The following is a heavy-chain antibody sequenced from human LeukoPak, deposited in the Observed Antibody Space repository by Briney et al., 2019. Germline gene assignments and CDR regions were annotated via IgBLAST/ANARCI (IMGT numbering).Heavy chain of an antibody. V-gene: IGHV4-39*01. D-gene: IGHD3-10*01. Sequence: SETLSLTCAVSGGSFSGYYWTWIRQPPGKGLEWIGSIYYSGSTYYNPSLKSRVTISVDTSKNQFSLKLSSVTAADTAVYYCARRAPGSGSYYSSWGQGTLVTVSS. CDR3: ARRAPGSGSYYSS. CDR2: IYYSGST. J-gene: IGHJ5*02. CDR1: GGSFSGYY.